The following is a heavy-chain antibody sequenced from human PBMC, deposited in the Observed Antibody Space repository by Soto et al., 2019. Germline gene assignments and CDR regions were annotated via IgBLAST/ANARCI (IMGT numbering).Heavy chain of an antibody. D-gene: IGHD3-9*01. V-gene: IGHV4-59*01. CDR1: GGSITGYY. Sequence: PSETLSLTCTVSGGSITGYYWSWIRQPPGKGLEFIGYIYHSGATEYTPSPKSRVTISVDKSENQFSLQMRSVSAADTAMYFCARLGLTGPPVQYYHYGLDVWGQGATVTVSS. CDR2: IYHSGAT. J-gene: IGHJ6*02. CDR3: ARLGLTGPPVQYYHYGLDV.